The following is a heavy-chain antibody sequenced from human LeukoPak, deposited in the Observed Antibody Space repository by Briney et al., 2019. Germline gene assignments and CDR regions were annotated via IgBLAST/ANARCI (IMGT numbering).Heavy chain of an antibody. J-gene: IGHJ4*02. Sequence: PSETLSPTCTVSGDSVSSYYWSWIRQPPGKGLRWIGYIYYGGSTNYNPSLKSRVTISVDSSKNQFSLRLTSVTAADTALYYCARGSDTSGWRRFDYWGQGILVTVSS. CDR1: GDSVSSYY. CDR3: ARGSDTSGWRRFDY. CDR2: IYYGGST. D-gene: IGHD6-19*01. V-gene: IGHV4-59*02.